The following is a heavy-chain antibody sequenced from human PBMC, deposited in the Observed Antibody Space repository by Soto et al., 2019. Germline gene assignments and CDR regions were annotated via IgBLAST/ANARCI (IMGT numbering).Heavy chain of an antibody. Sequence: EVQLVESGGGLVQPGGYLRLSCAASGFTFSTYWMHWVRQPPGKGLVWVSRINNDGSNTAYADYVKGRFTISRDNAQSTLYLPMNSLIAEDTAVYYCASDPLIGTTDYGLDVWGQGTTVSVSS. D-gene: IGHD1-7*01. CDR3: ASDPLIGTTDYGLDV. V-gene: IGHV3-74*01. CDR2: INNDGSNT. J-gene: IGHJ6*02. CDR1: GFTFSTYW.